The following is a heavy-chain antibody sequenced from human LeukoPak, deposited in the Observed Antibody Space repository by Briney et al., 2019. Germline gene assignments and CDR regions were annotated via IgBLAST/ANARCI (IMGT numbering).Heavy chain of an antibody. V-gene: IGHV3-23*01. CDR1: GFTFSSYA. Sequence: GGSLRLSCAASGFTFSSYAMSCVRQAPGKGLEWVSAISGSGGSTYYADSVKGRFTISRDNSRDTLYLQMNSLRAEDTAVYYCAKGYYDYVWGSYYFDYWGQGTLVTVSS. CDR3: AKGYYDYVWGSYYFDY. J-gene: IGHJ4*02. CDR2: ISGSGGST. D-gene: IGHD3-16*01.